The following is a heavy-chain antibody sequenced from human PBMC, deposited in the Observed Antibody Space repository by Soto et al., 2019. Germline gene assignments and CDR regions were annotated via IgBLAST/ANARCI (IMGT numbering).Heavy chain of an antibody. CDR2: IYYSGST. Sequence: SETLSLTCTVSDGSISSYYWSWIRQPPGKGLEWIGYIYYSGSTNYNPSLKSRVTISVDTSKNQFSLKLSSVTAADTAVYYCARDRRLAYYFDYWGQGTLVTVSS. CDR3: ARDRRLAYYFDY. J-gene: IGHJ4*02. D-gene: IGHD6-19*01. V-gene: IGHV4-59*01. CDR1: DGSISSYY.